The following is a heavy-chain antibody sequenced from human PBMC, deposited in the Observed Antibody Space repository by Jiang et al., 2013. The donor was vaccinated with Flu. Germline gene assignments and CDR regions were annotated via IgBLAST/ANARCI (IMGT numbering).Heavy chain of an antibody. D-gene: IGHD3-9*01. CDR2: IYPGDSDT. CDR3: ASATKQEDYDILTGSYAFDI. Sequence: GESLKISCKGSGYSFTSYWIGWVRQMPGKGLEWMGIIYPGDSDTRYSPSFQGQVTISADKSISTAYLQWSSLKASDTAMYYCASATKQEDYDILTGSYAFDIWGQGTMVTVSS. V-gene: IGHV5-51*01. CDR1: GYSFTSYW. J-gene: IGHJ3*02.